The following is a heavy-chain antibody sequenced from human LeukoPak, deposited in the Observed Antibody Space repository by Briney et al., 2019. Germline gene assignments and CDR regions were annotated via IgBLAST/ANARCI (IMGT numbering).Heavy chain of an antibody. CDR1: GGSLSGYY. CDR2: INHSGST. J-gene: IGHJ4*02. D-gene: IGHD2-2*01. Sequence: SETLPLTCAVYGGSLSGYYWSWIRQPPGKGLEWIGEINHSGSTNYNPSLKSRVTISVDTSKNQFSLKLSSVTAADTAVYYCARSTGDIVVVPAANPFDYWGQGTLVTVSS. V-gene: IGHV4-34*01. CDR3: ARSTGDIVVVPAANPFDY.